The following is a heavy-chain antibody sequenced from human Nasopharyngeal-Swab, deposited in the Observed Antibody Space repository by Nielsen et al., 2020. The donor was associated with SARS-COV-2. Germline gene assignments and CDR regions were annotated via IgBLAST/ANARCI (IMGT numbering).Heavy chain of an antibody. CDR3: ASSHYDFWSGYYLGVDY. V-gene: IGHV3-7*01. J-gene: IGHJ4*02. CDR2: IKQDGSEK. Sequence: GESLKISCAASGFTFSSYWMSWVRQAPGKGLEWVANIKQDGSEKYYVDSVKGRFTIFRDNAKNSLYLQMNSLRAEDTAVYYCASSHYDFWSGYYLGVDYWGQGTLVTVSS. CDR1: GFTFSSYW. D-gene: IGHD3-3*01.